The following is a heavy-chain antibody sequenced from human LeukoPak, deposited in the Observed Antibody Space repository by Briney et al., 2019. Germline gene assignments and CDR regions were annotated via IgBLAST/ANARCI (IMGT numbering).Heavy chain of an antibody. CDR1: GSTFTIYG. J-gene: IGHJ4*02. Sequence: ASVTVSFTASGSTFTIYGISWVRQAPAPGQERMGWTGAYNGNTNYAQKLQGRVTMTTDTSTSTDYMELRSLRSDDTAEYYCTRGERGYSYGPFDYWGQGTLVTVSS. D-gene: IGHD5-18*01. CDR3: TRGERGYSYGPFDY. V-gene: IGHV1-18*01. CDR2: TGAYNGNT.